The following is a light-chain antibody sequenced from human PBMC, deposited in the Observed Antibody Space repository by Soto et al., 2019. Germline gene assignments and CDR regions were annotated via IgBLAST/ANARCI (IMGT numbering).Light chain of an antibody. J-gene: IGLJ1*01. CDR1: SSDVGGYSY. Sequence: QSALTQPRSVSGSPGQSVTISCTGTSSDVGGYSYVSWYQQHPGKAPKLMIYDVSKRPSGVPDRFSGSKSGDTASLTISGLQAEAEADYYCCSSAGSDSYVFGTGTKLTVL. CDR3: CSSAGSDSYV. V-gene: IGLV2-11*01. CDR2: DVS.